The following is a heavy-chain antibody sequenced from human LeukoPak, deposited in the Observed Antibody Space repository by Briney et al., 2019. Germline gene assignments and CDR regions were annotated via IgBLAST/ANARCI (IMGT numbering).Heavy chain of an antibody. CDR1: GGSIGSGGYY. D-gene: IGHD5-24*01. CDR3: ARVRDGYNGDYYFDY. CDR2: IYYSGST. Sequence: SQTLSLTCTVSGGSIGSGGYYWSWIRQHPGKGLEWIGYIYYSGSTNYNPSLKSRVTISVDTSKNQFSLKLSSVTAADTAVYYCARVRDGYNGDYYFDYWGQGTLVTVSS. V-gene: IGHV4-61*08. J-gene: IGHJ4*02.